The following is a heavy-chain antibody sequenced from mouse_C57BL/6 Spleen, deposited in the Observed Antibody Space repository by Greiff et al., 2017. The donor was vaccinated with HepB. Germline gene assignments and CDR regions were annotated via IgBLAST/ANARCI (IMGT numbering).Heavy chain of an antibody. CDR3: ARRRGSTMVTTDFDY. CDR1: GYTFTSYG. Sequence: QVQLQQSGAELARPGASVKLSCKASGYTFTSYGISWVKQRTGQGLEWIGEIYPRSGNTYYNEKFKGKATLTADKSSSTAYMELRSLTSEDSAVYFCARRRGSTMVTTDFDYWGQGTTLTVSS. J-gene: IGHJ2*01. D-gene: IGHD2-2*01. V-gene: IGHV1-81*01. CDR2: IYPRSGNT.